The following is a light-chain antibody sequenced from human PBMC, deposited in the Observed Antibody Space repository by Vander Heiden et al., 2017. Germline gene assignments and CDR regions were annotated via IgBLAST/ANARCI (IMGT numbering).Light chain of an antibody. CDR1: SSDVGGYNY. CDR2: DVR. V-gene: IGLV2-14*01. J-gene: IGLJ2*01. Sequence: QSALTQPASVSGSPGQSITISCTGTSSDVGGYNYVSWYHQHPGNTPMLFIYDVRNRPSGGSNSFSGSKSGNTASLTISGLQAEDDSYYYCSSYTSSSTLFGGGTKLTVL. CDR3: SSYTSSSTL.